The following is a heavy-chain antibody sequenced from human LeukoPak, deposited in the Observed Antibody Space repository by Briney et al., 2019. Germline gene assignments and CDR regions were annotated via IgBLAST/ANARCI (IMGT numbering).Heavy chain of an antibody. CDR2: INPSGGST. CDR1: GYRFTSYY. Sequence: ASVKVSCKASGYRFTSYYLHWVRQAPGQGLEWMGVINPSGGSTTYAQKFQGRVTMTRDTSTSTVYMELRSLRSDDTAVYYCARDGISYGDYIGDYAYDYYSMDVWGKGTTVTISS. V-gene: IGHV1-46*01. CDR3: ARDGISYGDYIGDYAYDYYSMDV. J-gene: IGHJ6*03. D-gene: IGHD4-17*01.